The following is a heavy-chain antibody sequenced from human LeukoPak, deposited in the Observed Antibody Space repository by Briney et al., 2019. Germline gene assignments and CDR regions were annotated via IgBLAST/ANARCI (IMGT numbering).Heavy chain of an antibody. CDR1: GFTFSSYW. D-gene: IGHD4-17*01. J-gene: IGHJ4*02. CDR3: AALNDYGDYDLDY. V-gene: IGHV3-74*01. Sequence: GGSLRLSCAASGFTFSSYWMHWVRQAPGKGLVWVSRINSDGSSTSYADSVKGRFTISRDNAKNTLYLQMNSLRAEDTAVYYCAALNDYGDYDLDYWGQGTLVTVSS. CDR2: INSDGSST.